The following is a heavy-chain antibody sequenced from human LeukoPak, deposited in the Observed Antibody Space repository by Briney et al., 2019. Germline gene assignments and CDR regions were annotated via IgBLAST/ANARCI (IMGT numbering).Heavy chain of an antibody. Sequence: ALVEVSCKASGYTFTGYYMHWVRQAPGQGLEWMGWINPNSGGTNYAQKFQGRVTMTRDTSISTAYMELSRLRSDDTAVYYCARAEYSSSWYYYYMDVWGKGTTVTISS. CDR1: GYTFTGYY. D-gene: IGHD6-13*01. CDR3: ARAEYSSSWYYYYMDV. J-gene: IGHJ6*03. CDR2: INPNSGGT. V-gene: IGHV1-2*02.